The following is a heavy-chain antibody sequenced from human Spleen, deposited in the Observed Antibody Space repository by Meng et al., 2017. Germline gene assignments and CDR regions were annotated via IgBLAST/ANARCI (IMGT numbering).Heavy chain of an antibody. Sequence: ASVKVSCKPSGYNFPDYWLHWVRRAPGQGLEWMGRIDPKSGDTHYAQRFQGRVTMTGDTSISTAYMELSRLRSDDTAVYYCARAGDYGDYPDYWGQGTLVTVSS. CDR2: IDPKSGDT. J-gene: IGHJ4*02. V-gene: IGHV1-2*06. CDR3: ARAGDYGDYPDY. D-gene: IGHD4-17*01. CDR1: GYNFPDYW.